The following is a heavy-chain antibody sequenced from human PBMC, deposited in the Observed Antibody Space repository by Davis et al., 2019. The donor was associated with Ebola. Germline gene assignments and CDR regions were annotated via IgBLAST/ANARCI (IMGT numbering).Heavy chain of an antibody. D-gene: IGHD3-10*01. J-gene: IGHJ6*02. CDR3: ARKLLTYYYYYGMDV. Sequence: GESLKISCAASGFTFSSYSMNWVRQAPGKGLEWVSSISSSSSYIYYADSVKGRFTISRDNAKNSLYLQMNSLRAEDTAVYYCARKLLTYYYYYGMDVWGQGTTVTVSS. V-gene: IGHV3-21*01. CDR2: ISSSSSYI. CDR1: GFTFSSYS.